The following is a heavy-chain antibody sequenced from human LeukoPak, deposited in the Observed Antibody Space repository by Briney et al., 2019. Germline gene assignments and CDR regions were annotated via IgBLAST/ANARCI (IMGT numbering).Heavy chain of an antibody. Sequence: GGSLRLSCAASGFIFSSYSMNWVRQAPGKGLEWVSYISRDGSTTYYSASVKGRFTISRDNAKNSLYLQMNSLTAEDTAVYFCARDWSAVAAPDYFDYWGQGTLVTVSA. CDR3: ARDWSAVAAPDYFDY. CDR1: GFIFSSYS. J-gene: IGHJ4*02. V-gene: IGHV3-48*04. D-gene: IGHD6-19*01. CDR2: ISRDGSTT.